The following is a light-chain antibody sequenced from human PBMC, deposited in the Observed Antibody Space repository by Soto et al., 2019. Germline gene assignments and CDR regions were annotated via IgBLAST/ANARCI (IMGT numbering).Light chain of an antibody. CDR2: AVS. CDR1: SSDVGGYNF. V-gene: IGLV2-14*01. CDR3: SSYTSSSPYV. Sequence: QSALTQPASVSGSPGQSITISCSGDSSDVGGYNFVSWYQQHPGKAPKLMIYAVSHRPSGVSDRFSGSKSGNTASLTISGLHAEDEADYYCSSYTSSSPYVFGTGTKLTVL. J-gene: IGLJ1*01.